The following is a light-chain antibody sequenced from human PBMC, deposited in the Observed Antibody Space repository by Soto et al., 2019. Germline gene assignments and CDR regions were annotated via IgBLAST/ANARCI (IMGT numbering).Light chain of an antibody. CDR3: QQYGGGSSPPYT. Sequence: EIVLTQSPGTLSLSPGERATLSCRASQSVTSSYLAWYLQKPGQAPRLLIYGASSRATDIPDRFSGSGSGTDFTLTISRLEPEDFAVYYCQQYGGGSSPPYTFGQGTKLEIK. CDR2: GAS. J-gene: IGKJ2*01. V-gene: IGKV3-20*01. CDR1: QSVTSSY.